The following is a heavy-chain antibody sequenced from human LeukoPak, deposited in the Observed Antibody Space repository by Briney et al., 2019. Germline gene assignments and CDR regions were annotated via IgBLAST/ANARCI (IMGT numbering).Heavy chain of an antibody. D-gene: IGHD3-22*01. J-gene: IGHJ4*02. CDR3: ARHFDYYDSSGYCFDY. V-gene: IGHV5-51*01. Sequence: GESLKISFKVSGYRFTSYWIGWVRQMPGKGLEWMGIIYPGDPDTRYSPSFQGQVTISADKSISTAYLQWSSLKASDTAMYYCARHFDYYDSSGYCFDYWGQGTLVTVSS. CDR1: GYRFTSYW. CDR2: IYPGDPDT.